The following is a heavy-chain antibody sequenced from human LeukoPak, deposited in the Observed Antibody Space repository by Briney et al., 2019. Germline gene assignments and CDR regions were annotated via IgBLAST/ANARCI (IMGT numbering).Heavy chain of an antibody. CDR2: INQDGSGK. J-gene: IGHJ4*02. Sequence: GGSLRLSCAAAGITFRSYWMNWVRQAPGKGLEWVASINQDGSGKNYVDSVKGRFTVSGDNAKKYLQMNSLRAEDTAVYYCAMNWNVPPRDYWGQGTLVTISS. CDR3: AMNWNVPPRDY. CDR1: GITFRSYW. V-gene: IGHV3-7*01. D-gene: IGHD1-1*01.